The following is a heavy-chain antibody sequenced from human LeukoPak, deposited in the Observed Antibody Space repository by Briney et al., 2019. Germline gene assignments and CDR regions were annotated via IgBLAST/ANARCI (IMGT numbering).Heavy chain of an antibody. V-gene: IGHV4-30-2*01. CDR1: GDSISSVGYY. CDR3: ARWDCSNGVCYFDP. J-gene: IGHJ5*02. CDR2: IYHSGNT. D-gene: IGHD2-8*01. Sequence: SETLSLTCTVSGDSISSVGYYWSWIRQPPGKGLEWIGYIYHSGNTFYNPSLMSRVTISVDSSKNQFSLKLNSVTAADTAMYYCARWDCSNGVCYFDPWGQGTLVTVSS.